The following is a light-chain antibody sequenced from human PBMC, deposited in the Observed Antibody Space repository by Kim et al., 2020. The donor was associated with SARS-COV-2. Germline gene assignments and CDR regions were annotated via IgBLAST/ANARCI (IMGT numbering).Light chain of an antibody. CDR2: WAS. Sequence: ATVNCKSSQSVLYSSNNYNYLAWYQQKPGQPPKLLIYWASTRESGVPDRFSGSGSGTDFTLTISSLQAEDVAVYYCQQYYSNPWTFGQGTKVDIK. V-gene: IGKV4-1*01. J-gene: IGKJ1*01. CDR1: QSVLYSSNNYNY. CDR3: QQYYSNPWT.